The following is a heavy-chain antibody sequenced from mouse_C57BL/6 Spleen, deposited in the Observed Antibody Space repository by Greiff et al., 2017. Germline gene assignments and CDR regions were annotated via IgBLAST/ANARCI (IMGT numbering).Heavy chain of an antibody. V-gene: IGHV1-39*01. CDR1: GYSFTDYN. CDR2: INPNHGTT. J-gene: IGHJ4*01. CDR3: AISPYGDDGYYAMDY. D-gene: IGHD2-2*01. Sequence: VQLQQSGPELVKPGASVKISCKASGYSFTDYNMNWVKQSNGKSLEWIGVINPNHGTTSYNQKFKGKATLTVDQSSSTAYMQLNSLTSEDSAVYDCAISPYGDDGYYAMDYWGQGASVTVSS.